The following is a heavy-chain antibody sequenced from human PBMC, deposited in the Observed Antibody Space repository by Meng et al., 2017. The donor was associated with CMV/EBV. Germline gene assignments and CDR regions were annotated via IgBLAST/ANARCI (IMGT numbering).Heavy chain of an antibody. V-gene: IGHV3-7*01. CDR2: IKQDGSEK. Sequence: GESLKISCAASGFTFSSYWMSWVRQAPGKGLEWVANIKQDGSEKYYVDSVKGRFTISRDNAKNSLYLQMNSLRAEDTAVYYCATDSIAVAAPYYYGMDVWGQGTTVTVS. J-gene: IGHJ6*02. D-gene: IGHD6-19*01. CDR3: ATDSIAVAAPYYYGMDV. CDR1: GFTFSSYW.